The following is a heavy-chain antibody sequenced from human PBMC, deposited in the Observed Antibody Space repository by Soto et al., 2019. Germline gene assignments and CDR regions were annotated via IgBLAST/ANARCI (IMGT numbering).Heavy chain of an antibody. Sequence: SETLSLTCAVYGGSFSGYYWSWIRQPPGKGLEWIGEINHSGSTNYNPSLKSRVTISVDTSKNQFSLKLSSVTAADTAVYYCARGWRMKDIVLMVYATDNWFDPWGQGTLVTVSS. CDR3: ARGWRMKDIVLMVYATDNWFDP. J-gene: IGHJ5*02. D-gene: IGHD2-8*01. V-gene: IGHV4-34*01. CDR1: GGSFSGYY. CDR2: INHSGST.